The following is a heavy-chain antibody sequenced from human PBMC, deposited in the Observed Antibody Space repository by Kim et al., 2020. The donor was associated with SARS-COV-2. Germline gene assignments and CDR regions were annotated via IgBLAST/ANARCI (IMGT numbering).Heavy chain of an antibody. CDR2: ISGSGGST. CDR1: GFTFSSYA. D-gene: IGHD2-15*01. CDR3: AKELGYCSGGSCYSGRDDAFDI. Sequence: GGSLRLSCAASGFTFSSYAMSWVRQAPGKGLEWVSAISGSGGSTYYADSVKGRFTISRDNSKNTLYLQMNSLRAEDTAVYYCAKELGYCSGGSCYSGRDDAFDIWGQGTMVTVSS. V-gene: IGHV3-23*01. J-gene: IGHJ3*02.